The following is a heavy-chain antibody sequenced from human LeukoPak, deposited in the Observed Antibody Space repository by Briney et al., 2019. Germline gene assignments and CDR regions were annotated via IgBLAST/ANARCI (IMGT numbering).Heavy chain of an antibody. CDR2: ISSSGSTI. Sequence: PGGSLRLSCAASGFTFSDYYMSWIHQAPGKGLEWVSYISSSGSTIYYADSVKGRFTISRDNAKNSLYLQMNSLRAEDTAVYHCARDTGYCSGGSCFFDPWGQGTLVTVSS. J-gene: IGHJ5*02. D-gene: IGHD2-15*01. V-gene: IGHV3-11*01. CDR3: ARDTGYCSGGSCFFDP. CDR1: GFTFSDYY.